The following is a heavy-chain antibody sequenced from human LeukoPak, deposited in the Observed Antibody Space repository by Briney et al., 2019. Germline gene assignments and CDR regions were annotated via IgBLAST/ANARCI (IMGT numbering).Heavy chain of an antibody. Sequence: SETLSLTCTVSGGSISGYYWIWIRQPAGKRLEWIGRIYDSGSTNYNPSLRSRVTISVDTSKNQFSLKLSSVTAADTAVYYCARVVVVITSSFWFDPWGQGTLVTVSS. J-gene: IGHJ5*02. CDR3: ARVVVVITSSFWFDP. CDR1: GGSISGYY. D-gene: IGHD3-22*01. CDR2: IYDSGST. V-gene: IGHV4-4*07.